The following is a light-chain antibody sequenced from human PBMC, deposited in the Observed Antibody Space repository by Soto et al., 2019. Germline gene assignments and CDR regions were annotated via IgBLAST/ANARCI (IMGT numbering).Light chain of an antibody. CDR3: LQDSSYPRT. J-gene: IGKJ1*01. Sequence: AIQMTQSPSSLSASVGDRVTITCRASQGIGTELGWYQQRPWKAPRLLIYGTSTLQYGVPSRFSGSGSDTDFTLIISSLQPEDFATYYCLQDSSYPRTFGQGTKVEIK. CDR2: GTS. V-gene: IGKV1-6*01. CDR1: QGIGTE.